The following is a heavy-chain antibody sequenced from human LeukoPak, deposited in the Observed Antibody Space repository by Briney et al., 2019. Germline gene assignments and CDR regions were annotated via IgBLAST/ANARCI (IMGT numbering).Heavy chain of an antibody. CDR2: ISYDESNK. J-gene: IGHJ6*02. Sequence: GGSLRLSCAASGFTFSSYGMHWVRKAPGKGLEWVAVISYDESNKYYADSVKGRFTISRDNSKNTLYLQMNSLRAEDTAVYYCAKISRYCTNGVCYSTYYYYGTDVWGQGTTVTVSS. CDR1: GFTFSSYG. CDR3: AKISRYCTNGVCYSTYYYYGTDV. V-gene: IGHV3-30*18. D-gene: IGHD2-8*01.